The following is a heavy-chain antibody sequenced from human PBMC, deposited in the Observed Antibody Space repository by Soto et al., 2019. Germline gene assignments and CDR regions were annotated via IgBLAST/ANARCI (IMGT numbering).Heavy chain of an antibody. V-gene: IGHV1-18*01. CDR2: ISAKNGDT. CDR1: GYTFTDYG. Sequence: QVQLVQSGADVKKPGASVRVSCKASGYTFTDYGITWVRQAPGQGLEWMGWISAKNGDTNLAQKLRGRVTLTTDTSTSTAYMDLRSLTPDDTAVYYCARDPPATPSDYWGQGTLVTVSS. CDR3: ARDPPATPSDY. J-gene: IGHJ4*02.